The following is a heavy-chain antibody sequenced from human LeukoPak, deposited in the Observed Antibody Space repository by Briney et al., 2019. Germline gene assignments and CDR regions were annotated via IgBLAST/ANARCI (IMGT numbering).Heavy chain of an antibody. V-gene: IGHV3-53*01. J-gene: IGHJ3*02. CDR2: IYSGGST. D-gene: IGHD6-19*01. CDR1: GFTVSSNY. CDR3: ARDSSGWYGDAFDI. Sequence: GGSLRLSCAASGFTVSSNYMSWVRQAPGQGLGWGLVIYSGGSTYYADSVKGRFTISRDNSKNTLYLQMNSLRAEDTAVYYCARDSSGWYGDAFDIWGQGTMVTVSS.